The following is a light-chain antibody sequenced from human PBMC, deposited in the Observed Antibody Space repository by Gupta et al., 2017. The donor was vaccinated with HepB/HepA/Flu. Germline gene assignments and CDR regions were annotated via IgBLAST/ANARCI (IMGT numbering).Light chain of an antibody. CDR3: QQYGNPPQT. CDR1: QSVSHSY. Sequence: EIVLTQSPAILSLSPGDRATLSCGASQSVSHSYVAWYQHKPGLAPRLLIHDASTRATGIPDRFGGSKSGTNFTLTIRRLEPEDFAVYFCQQYGNPPQTFGPGTKV. CDR2: DAS. V-gene: IGKV3D-20*01. J-gene: IGKJ3*01.